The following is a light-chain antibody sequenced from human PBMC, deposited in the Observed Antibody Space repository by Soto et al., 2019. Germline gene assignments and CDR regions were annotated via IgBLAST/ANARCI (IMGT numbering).Light chain of an antibody. V-gene: IGLV2-14*01. CDR2: EVS. Sequence: QSALTQPASVSGSPGQSTTISCSGTSSDVGGFNYVSWYQQHPGKAPKLLISEVSNRPSGVSDRFSGSKSGNTASLTISGLQAEDEADYYCSSYTRTTTVVFGGGTKLTVL. CDR1: SSDVGGFNY. J-gene: IGLJ2*01. CDR3: SSYTRTTTVV.